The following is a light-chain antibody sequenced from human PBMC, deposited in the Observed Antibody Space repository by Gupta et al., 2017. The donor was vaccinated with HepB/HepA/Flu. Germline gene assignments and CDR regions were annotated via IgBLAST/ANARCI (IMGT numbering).Light chain of an antibody. Sequence: QMTQSPSSLSASVGDRVTITCQASQGINDYLNWYQQKPGKAPKFLISDASNLETGVPSRFSGSGFGTDFTLTISSLQPEEFATYYCQQEDKLPITFGGGTKVEIK. V-gene: IGKV1-33*01. CDR2: DAS. J-gene: IGKJ4*01. CDR3: QQEDKLPIT. CDR1: QGINDY.